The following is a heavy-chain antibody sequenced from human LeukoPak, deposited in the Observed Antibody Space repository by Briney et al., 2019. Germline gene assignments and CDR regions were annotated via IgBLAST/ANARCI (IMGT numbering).Heavy chain of an antibody. V-gene: IGHV1-8*01. CDR3: VAMAR. CDR2: MNPNNGNT. CDR1: GYTFTNYD. D-gene: IGHD5-24*01. J-gene: IGHJ4*02. Sequence: ASVKLSCKASGYTFTNYDINWVRQATGQGLEWMGSMNPNNGNTGYAQKFQGRVTMTRDTSISTAYMALNSLTSEDTAVYYCVAMARWGQGTLVTVSS.